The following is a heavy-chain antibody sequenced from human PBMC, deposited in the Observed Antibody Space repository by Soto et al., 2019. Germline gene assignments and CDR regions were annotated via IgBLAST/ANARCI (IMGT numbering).Heavy chain of an antibody. CDR3: ARARTYYDILSGYRIGHRWFDP. Sequence: SETLSLTCAVSGGSISSSNWWSWVRQPPGKGLEWIGEIYHSGSTNYNPSLKSRVTISVDKSKNQFSLKLSSVTAADTAVYYCARARTYYDILSGYRIGHRWFDPRGQGTLVTVSS. D-gene: IGHD3-9*01. V-gene: IGHV4-4*02. CDR2: IYHSGST. CDR1: GGSISSSNW. J-gene: IGHJ5*02.